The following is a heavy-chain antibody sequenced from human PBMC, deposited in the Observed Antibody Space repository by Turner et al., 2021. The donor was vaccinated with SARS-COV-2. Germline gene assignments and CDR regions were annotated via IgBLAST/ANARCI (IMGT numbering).Heavy chain of an antibody. CDR3: ARGRGYCSSTSCYTNDALDI. V-gene: IGHV3-13*05. CDR2: IGTAGDP. D-gene: IGHD2-2*02. CDR1: GFTFSSYD. Sequence: VQLVESGGGLVQPGGSLRLSCAASGFTFSSYDMHWVRQATGKGLEWVSGIGTAGDPYYPGSVKGRFTISRENAKNSLYLQMNSLRAGDTAVYYCARGRGYCSSTSCYTNDALDIWGQGTMVTISS. J-gene: IGHJ3*02.